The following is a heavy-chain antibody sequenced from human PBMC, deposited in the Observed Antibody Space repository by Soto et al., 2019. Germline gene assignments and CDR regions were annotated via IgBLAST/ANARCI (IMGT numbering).Heavy chain of an antibody. J-gene: IGHJ4*02. D-gene: IGHD6-19*01. CDR2: IRAYNGNT. CDR1: GYTFTSYG. CDR3: VRAGRIAVAPGFDY. V-gene: IGHV1-18*01. Sequence: QVQLVQSGAEVKRPGASVKVSCKASGYTFTSYGFSWVRQAPGQGREWMGWIRAYNGNTNYAQWLQGRVTMTTDTSASEASMGLRGLSSDDTAVFYCVRAGRIAVAPGFDYWGQGTLVTVSS.